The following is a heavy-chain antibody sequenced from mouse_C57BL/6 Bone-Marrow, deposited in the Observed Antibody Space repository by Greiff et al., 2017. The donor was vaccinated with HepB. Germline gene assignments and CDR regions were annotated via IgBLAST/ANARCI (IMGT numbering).Heavy chain of an antibody. D-gene: IGHD1-1*02. CDR2: INPNNGGT. Sequence: EVQLQQSGPELVKPGASVKISCKASGYTFTDYYMNWVKQSHGKSLEWIGDINPNNGGTSYNQKFKGKATLTVDKSSSTAYMELRSLTSEDSAVYDCARGGFAYWGQGTLVTVSA. CDR3: ARGGFAY. V-gene: IGHV1-26*01. CDR1: GYTFTDYY. J-gene: IGHJ3*01.